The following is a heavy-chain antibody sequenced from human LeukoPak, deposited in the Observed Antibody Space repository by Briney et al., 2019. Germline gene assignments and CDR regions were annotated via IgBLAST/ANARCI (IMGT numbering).Heavy chain of an antibody. D-gene: IGHD2-2*01. CDR3: ARATAFLGYCSSTSCYYFDP. CDR1: GYTFTSYG. V-gene: IGHV1-18*01. J-gene: IGHJ5*02. Sequence: ASVKVSCKASGYTFTSYGISWVRQAPGQGLEWMGWISAYNGNTNYAQKLQGRVTMTTDTSTSTAYMELRSLRSDDTAVYYCARATAFLGYCSSTSCYYFDPWGQGTLVTASS. CDR2: ISAYNGNT.